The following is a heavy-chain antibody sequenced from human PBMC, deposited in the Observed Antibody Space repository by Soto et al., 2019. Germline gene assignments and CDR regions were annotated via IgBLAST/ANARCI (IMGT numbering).Heavy chain of an antibody. CDR2: VNPSGGHT. CDR3: ARGGHVVVVTAALDY. J-gene: IGHJ4*02. Sequence: QVQLVQSGAEVKKLGASVKVSCKASGDTFTDNYIHWVRQAPGQGLEWMGTVNPSGGHTTYAQHFLGTVTMTRDTSTSTLYMELTSLTSEDTAVYYCARGGHVVVVTAALDYWGQGTLVTVSS. CDR1: GDTFTDNY. V-gene: IGHV1-46*01. D-gene: IGHD2-21*02.